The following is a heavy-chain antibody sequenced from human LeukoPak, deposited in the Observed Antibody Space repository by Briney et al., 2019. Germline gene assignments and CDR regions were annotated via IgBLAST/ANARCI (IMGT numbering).Heavy chain of an antibody. Sequence: PGGSLRLSCAASGFTFSSYAMSWVRQAPGKGLEWVSGISWNSGSIGYADSVKGRFTISRDNAKNSLYPQMNSLRAEDTALYYCAKGTYYDILTGYYFDYWGQGTLVTVSS. CDR3: AKGTYYDILTGYYFDY. CDR1: GFTFSSYA. J-gene: IGHJ4*02. CDR2: ISWNSGSI. D-gene: IGHD3-9*01. V-gene: IGHV3-9*01.